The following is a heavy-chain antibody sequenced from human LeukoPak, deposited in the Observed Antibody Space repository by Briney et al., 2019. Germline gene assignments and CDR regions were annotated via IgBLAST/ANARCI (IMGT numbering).Heavy chain of an antibody. D-gene: IGHD2-15*01. V-gene: IGHV1-8*01. CDR1: GYTFTSYD. CDR2: MNPNSGNT. Sequence: ASVKVSCKASGYTFTSYDINWVRQATAQGLEWMGWMNPNSGNTGYAQKFQGRVTMTRNTSISTAYMELSSLRSEDTAVYYCARGADCSGGSCYPNWFDPWGQGTLVTVSS. CDR3: ARGADCSGGSCYPNWFDP. J-gene: IGHJ5*02.